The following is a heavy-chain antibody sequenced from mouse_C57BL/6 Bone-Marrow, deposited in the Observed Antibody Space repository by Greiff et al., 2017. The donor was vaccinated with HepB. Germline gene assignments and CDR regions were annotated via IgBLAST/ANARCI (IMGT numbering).Heavy chain of an antibody. J-gene: IGHJ2*01. Sequence: QVQLKQPGAELVKPGASVKLSCKASGYTFTSYWMHWVKQRPGRGLEWIGRIDPNSGGTKYNEKFKSKATLTVDKPSSTAYMQLSSLTSDDSAVYYCARSDDYDYFFFDYWGQGTTLTVSS. V-gene: IGHV1-72*01. D-gene: IGHD2-4*01. CDR2: IDPNSGGT. CDR3: ARSDDYDYFFFDY. CDR1: GYTFTSYW.